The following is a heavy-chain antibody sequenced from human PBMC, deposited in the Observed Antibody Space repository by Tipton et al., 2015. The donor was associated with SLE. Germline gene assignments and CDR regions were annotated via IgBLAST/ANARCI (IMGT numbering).Heavy chain of an antibody. CDR3: ARAGYCTNGVCYRDYYYYYGMDV. CDR1: GGSFSGYC. D-gene: IGHD2-8*01. V-gene: IGHV4-34*01. Sequence: LRLSCAVYGGSFSGYCWSWIRQPPGKGLEWIGEINHSGSTNYNPSLKSRVTISVDTSKNQFSLKLSSVTAADTAVYYCARAGYCTNGVCYRDYYYYYGMDVWGQGTTVTVSS. CDR2: INHSGST. J-gene: IGHJ6*02.